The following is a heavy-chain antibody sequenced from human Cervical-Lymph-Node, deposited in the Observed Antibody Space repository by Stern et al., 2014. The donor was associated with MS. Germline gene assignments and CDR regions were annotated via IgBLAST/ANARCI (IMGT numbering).Heavy chain of an antibody. CDR2: IIPIVETA. D-gene: IGHD6-13*01. V-gene: IGHV1-69*01. Sequence: QVEAGAEVKKPGASMKVSCKASGGTFSSDAIGWGRQAPGQGREGVGGIIPIVETANYAQKFQGRVTITADQSTKTAYLELSSLTSGDTAMYFCASGTRSSWYFDFWGQGTLVTVST. CDR1: GGTFSSDA. J-gene: IGHJ4*02. CDR3: ASGTRSSWYFDF.